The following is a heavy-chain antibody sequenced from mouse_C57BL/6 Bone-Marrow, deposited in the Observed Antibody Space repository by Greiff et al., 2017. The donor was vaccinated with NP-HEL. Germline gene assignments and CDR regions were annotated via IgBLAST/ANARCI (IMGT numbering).Heavy chain of an antibody. D-gene: IGHD2-4*01. CDR2: ISYDGSN. CDR1: GYSITSGYY. CDR3: ARGGLYDYDGFDY. V-gene: IGHV3-6*01. Sequence: EVQLQESGPGLVKPSQSLSLTCSVTGYSITSGYYWNWIRQFPGNKLEWMGYISYDGSNNYNPSLKNRISITRDTSKNQFFLKLNSVTTEDTATYYCARGGLYDYDGFDYWGQGTTLTVSS. J-gene: IGHJ2*01.